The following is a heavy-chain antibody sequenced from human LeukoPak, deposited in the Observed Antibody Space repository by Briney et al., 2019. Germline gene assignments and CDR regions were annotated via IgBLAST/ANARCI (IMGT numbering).Heavy chain of an antibody. Sequence: PSETLSLTCTVSGGSISSSIYYWGWIRQPPGKGLEWIGSIYYSGSTYYNPSLKSRVTISVDTSKNQFSLKLSSVTAADTAVYYCARGEGATKVLGDWFDPWGQGTLVTVSS. CDR3: ARGEGATKVLGDWFDP. V-gene: IGHV4-39*07. J-gene: IGHJ5*02. D-gene: IGHD1-26*01. CDR1: GGSISSSIYY. CDR2: IYYSGST.